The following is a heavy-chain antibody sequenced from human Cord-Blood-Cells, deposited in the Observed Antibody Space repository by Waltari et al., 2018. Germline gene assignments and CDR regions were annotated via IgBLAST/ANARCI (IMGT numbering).Heavy chain of an antibody. J-gene: IGHJ6*02. Sequence: QVQLVQSGAEVKKPGASVKVSCKASGYTFTSYGISWVRQAAGQALEWMGWISAYNGNTNYAQKLQGRVTMTTDTSTSTAYMELRSLRSDDTAVYYCARVGVVPAAKVYYYYGMDVWGQGTTVTVSS. CDR1: GYTFTSYG. D-gene: IGHD2-2*01. CDR2: ISAYNGNT. V-gene: IGHV1-18*01. CDR3: ARVGVVPAAKVYYYYGMDV.